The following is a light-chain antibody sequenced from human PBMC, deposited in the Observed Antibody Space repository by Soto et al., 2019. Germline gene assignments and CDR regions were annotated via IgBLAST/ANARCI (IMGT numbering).Light chain of an antibody. Sequence: IVLTQSPGTLSLSPGERATLSCRASQSVTNNYLAWYQQKPGQAPRLLIYVASNRVPGIPDRFSGSGSGTDFTLTISRLEPEDFAVYYCQQYGSSVRTFGQGTKVEIK. V-gene: IGKV3-20*01. CDR2: VAS. J-gene: IGKJ1*01. CDR3: QQYGSSVRT. CDR1: QSVTNNY.